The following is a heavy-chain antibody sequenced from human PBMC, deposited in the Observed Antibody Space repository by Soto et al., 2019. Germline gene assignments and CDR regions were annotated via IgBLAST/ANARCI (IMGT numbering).Heavy chain of an antibody. J-gene: IGHJ4*02. V-gene: IGHV4-34*01. D-gene: IGHD3-10*01. CDR2: INHSGST. CDR1: GGSFSGYY. CDR3: ARLVYDTRLNYMYFDF. Sequence: PSETLSLTCAVYGGSFSGYYWSWIRQPPGKGLEWIGEINHSGSTNYNPPLKSRVTISVDTSKNQFSLKLTSVTAADTAIYFCARLVYDTRLNYMYFDFWGQGTLVTVSS.